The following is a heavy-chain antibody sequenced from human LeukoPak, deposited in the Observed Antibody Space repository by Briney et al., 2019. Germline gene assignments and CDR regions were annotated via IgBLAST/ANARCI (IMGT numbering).Heavy chain of an antibody. D-gene: IGHD6-6*01. V-gene: IGHV3-20*04. Sequence: GGSLRLSCAASGFTFGDYALSWVRQAPGRGLEWVSGINWNGSSTGYADSVKGRFTISRDNAKNSLYLQINSLRAEDTAFYYCVRDKEKIAVRPYYFDFWGQGTLVTVPS. J-gene: IGHJ4*02. CDR3: VRDKEKIAVRPYYFDF. CDR2: INWNGSST. CDR1: GFTFGDYA.